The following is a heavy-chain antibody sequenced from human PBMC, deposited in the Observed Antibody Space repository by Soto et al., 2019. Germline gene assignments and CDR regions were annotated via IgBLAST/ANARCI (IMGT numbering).Heavy chain of an antibody. V-gene: IGHV5-51*01. D-gene: IGHD2-2*01. CDR1: GYSFTCYW. CDR2: IYPGDSDT. CDR3: ARLGLYGSAEEDCSSTSCYYYYYGMDV. J-gene: IGHJ6*02. Sequence: PGESLKISCKGSGYSFTCYWIGWVRQMPGKGLEWMGIIYPGDSDTRYSPSFQGQVTISADKSISTAYLQWSSLKASDTAMYYCARLGLYGSAEEDCSSTSCYYYYYGMDVWGQGTTVTVSS.